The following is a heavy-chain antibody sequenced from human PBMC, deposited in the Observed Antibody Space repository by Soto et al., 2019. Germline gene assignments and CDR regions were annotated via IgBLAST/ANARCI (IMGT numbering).Heavy chain of an antibody. V-gene: IGHV3-33*01. Sequence: QVQLVESGGGVVQPGRSLRLSCAASGFTFSSYGMHWVRQAPGKGLEWVAVIWYDGSNKYYADSVKGRFTISRDNSKNTLYLKMNSLRDEDTAVYYCARPYCSSTSCQYYYYYYGMDVWGQGTTVTVSS. J-gene: IGHJ6*02. CDR3: ARPYCSSTSCQYYYYYYGMDV. D-gene: IGHD2-2*01. CDR1: GFTFSSYG. CDR2: IWYDGSNK.